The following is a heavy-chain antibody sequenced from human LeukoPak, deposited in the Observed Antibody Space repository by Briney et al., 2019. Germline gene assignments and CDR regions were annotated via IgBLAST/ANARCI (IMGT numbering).Heavy chain of an antibody. Sequence: ASVKVSCKASGFTFSSYYMHWVRQAPGQGLEWMGLINPSGGDTSYAQKFQGRVTMTRDTSTSTVYMELRSLRSEDTAMYYCARDAAAAGTGVGWFDPWGQGTLVTVSS. CDR3: ARDAAAAGTGVGWFDP. V-gene: IGHV1-46*01. J-gene: IGHJ5*02. CDR1: GFTFSSYY. D-gene: IGHD6-13*01. CDR2: INPSGGDT.